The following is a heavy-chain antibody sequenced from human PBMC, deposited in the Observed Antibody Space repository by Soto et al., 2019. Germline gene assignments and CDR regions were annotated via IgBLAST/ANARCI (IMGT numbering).Heavy chain of an antibody. J-gene: IGHJ4*02. Sequence: EVQLLESGGGLVQPGGSLRLSCAASGFTFSSYAMSWVRQAPGKGLEWVSAISGSGVSTYYADSVKGRFTISRDNSKNTLYLQMNRLRAEDTAVYYCAKELVVEGGDYVGGDYWGQGTLVTISS. CDR2: ISGSGVST. CDR3: AKELVVEGGDYVGGDY. CDR1: GFTFSSYA. D-gene: IGHD4-17*01. V-gene: IGHV3-23*01.